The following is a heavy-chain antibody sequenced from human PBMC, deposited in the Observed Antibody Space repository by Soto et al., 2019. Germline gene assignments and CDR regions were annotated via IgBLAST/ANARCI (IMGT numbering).Heavy chain of an antibody. V-gene: IGHV4-59*01. J-gene: IGHJ3*02. D-gene: IGHD3-10*01. CDR3: ARSRKGSGGDAFDI. CDR1: GGSISSYY. Sequence: QVQLQESGPGLVKPSETLSLTCNVSGGSISSYYWSWIRQPPGKGLEWIGYIYYSGSTNYNPSLKRRVTISVDTSKNQFSLKLSSVTAADTAVYYCARSRKGSGGDAFDIWGQGTMVTVSS. CDR2: IYYSGST.